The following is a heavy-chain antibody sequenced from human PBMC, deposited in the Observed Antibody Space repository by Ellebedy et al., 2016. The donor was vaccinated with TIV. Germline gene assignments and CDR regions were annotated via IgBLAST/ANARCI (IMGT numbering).Heavy chain of an antibody. CDR2: IYGGDSET. Sequence: GESLKISCQGSGYRFHTYWIAWVRQMPGKGLEFMGVIYGGDSETRYSPSFQSQVTMSVDKSIKTAYLQWSSLEAADTAMYYCVRLSRVEDDCWGQGTLVTVSS. D-gene: IGHD2-2*01. CDR3: VRLSRVEDDC. J-gene: IGHJ4*02. CDR1: GYRFHTYW. V-gene: IGHV5-51*01.